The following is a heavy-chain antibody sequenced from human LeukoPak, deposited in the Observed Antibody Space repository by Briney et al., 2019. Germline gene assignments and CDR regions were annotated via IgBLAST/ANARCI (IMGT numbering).Heavy chain of an antibody. CDR1: GESTSGYY. CDR2: IYYSGST. D-gene: IGHD6-13*01. Sequence: PSETLSLTCTVSGESTSGYYWSWIRQPPGKGLEWIGYIYYSGSTNYNPSLKSRVTISVDTSKKQFSLNLSSVTAADTAVYYCATTPREYSSTWYYFDYWGQGILVTVSS. CDR3: ATTPREYSSTWYYFDY. J-gene: IGHJ4*02. V-gene: IGHV4-59*08.